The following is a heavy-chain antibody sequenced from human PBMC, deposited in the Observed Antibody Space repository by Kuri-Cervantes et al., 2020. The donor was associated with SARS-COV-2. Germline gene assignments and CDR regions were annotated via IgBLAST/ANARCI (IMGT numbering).Heavy chain of an antibody. D-gene: IGHD6-19*01. CDR2: IYTSGST. J-gene: IGHJ4*02. Sequence: GSLRLSCTVSGGSISSYYWSWIRQPAGKGLEWIGRIYTSGSTNYNPSLKSRVTISVDTSKNQFSLKLSSVTAADTAVYYCARDIAVAGTGFVYWGQGTLVTVSS. CDR3: ARDIAVAGTGFVY. CDR1: GGSISSYY. V-gene: IGHV4-4*07.